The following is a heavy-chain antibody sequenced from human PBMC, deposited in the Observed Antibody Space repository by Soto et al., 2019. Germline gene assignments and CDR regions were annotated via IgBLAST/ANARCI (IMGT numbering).Heavy chain of an antibody. J-gene: IGHJ5*02. D-gene: IGHD2-2*01. V-gene: IGHV1-8*02. Sequence: ASVKVSCKAIGYRFTSHYMHCVRQAPGQGLEWIGSINPGGGNAGYAQKFQGRVTMTRNTSTSTAYMELSSLRSDDTAVYYCVRGARYCTSTSCYVGRLDPWGQGTLVTVSS. CDR3: VRGARYCTSTSCYVGRLDP. CDR2: INPGGGNA. CDR1: GYRFTSHY.